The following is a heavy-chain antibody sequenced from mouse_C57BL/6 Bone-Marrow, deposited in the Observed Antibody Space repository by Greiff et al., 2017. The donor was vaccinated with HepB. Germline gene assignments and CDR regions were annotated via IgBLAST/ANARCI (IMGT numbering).Heavy chain of an antibody. J-gene: IGHJ1*03. CDR1: GFTFSDAW. D-gene: IGHD1-1*01. V-gene: IGHV6-6*01. CDR2: IRNKANNHAT. CDR3: TRDYYGSSLTYWYFDV. Sequence: EVKLMESGGGLVQPGGSMKLSCAASGFTFSDAWMDWVRQSPEKGLEWVAEIRNKANNHATYYAESVKGRFTISRDDSKSSVYLQMNSLRAEDTGIYYCTRDYYGSSLTYWYFDVWGTGTTVTVSS.